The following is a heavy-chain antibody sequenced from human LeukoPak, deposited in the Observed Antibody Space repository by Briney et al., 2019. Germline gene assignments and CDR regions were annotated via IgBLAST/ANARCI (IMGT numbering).Heavy chain of an antibody. CDR2: ISYDGSNK. V-gene: IGHV3-30*18. CDR3: AKGQIKQGSYFDY. J-gene: IGHJ4*02. Sequence: GGSLRLSCAASGFTFSSYGMHWVRQAPGKGLEWVAVISYDGSNKYYADSVKGRFTISRDNSKNTLYLQMNSLRAEDTAVYYCAKGQIKQGSYFDYWGQGTLVTVSS. D-gene: IGHD2-15*01. CDR1: GFTFSSYG.